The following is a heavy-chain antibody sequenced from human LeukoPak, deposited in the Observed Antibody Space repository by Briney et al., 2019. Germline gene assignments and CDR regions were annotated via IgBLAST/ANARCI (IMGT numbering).Heavy chain of an antibody. CDR1: GFTFSSYG. Sequence: PGRSLRLSCAASGFTFSSYGMHWVRQAPGKGLEWVAVIWYDGSNKYYADSVKGRFTISRDNSKNTLYLQMNSLRSEDTAVYYCARANSQVVPAAIPGRAYYMDVWGKGTTVTVSS. D-gene: IGHD2-2*02. CDR2: IWYDGSNK. J-gene: IGHJ6*03. CDR3: ARANSQVVPAAIPGRAYYMDV. V-gene: IGHV3-33*01.